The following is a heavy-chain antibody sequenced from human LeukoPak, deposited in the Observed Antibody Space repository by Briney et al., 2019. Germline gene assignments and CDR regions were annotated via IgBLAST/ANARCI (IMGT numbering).Heavy chain of an antibody. D-gene: IGHD6-19*01. CDR1: GGSISSYY. Sequence: SETLSLTCTVSGGSISSYYWSWIRQPPGKGLEWIGYIYYSGSTNYNPSLKSRVTISVDTSKNQFSLKLSSVTAADTAVYYCARAAYSSGWYEAYWGQGTLVTVSS. CDR2: IYYSGST. CDR3: ARAAYSSGWYEAY. V-gene: IGHV4-59*08. J-gene: IGHJ4*02.